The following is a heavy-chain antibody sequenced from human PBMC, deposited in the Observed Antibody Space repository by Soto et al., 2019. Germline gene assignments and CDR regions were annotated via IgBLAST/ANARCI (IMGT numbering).Heavy chain of an antibody. CDR3: ASTTGTTFFLNHFDY. J-gene: IGHJ4*02. D-gene: IGHD1-1*01. CDR2: IYYSGST. Sequence: SETVSLTXTVSGGSVSSGSYYWSWIRQPPGKGLEWIGYIYYSGSTNYNPSLKSRVTISVDTSKNQFSLKLSSVTAADTAVYYCASTTGTTFFLNHFDYWGQGTLVTVSS. CDR1: GGSVSSGSYY. V-gene: IGHV4-61*01.